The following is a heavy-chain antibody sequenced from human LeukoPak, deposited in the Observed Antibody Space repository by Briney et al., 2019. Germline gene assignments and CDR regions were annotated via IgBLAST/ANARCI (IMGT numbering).Heavy chain of an antibody. Sequence: SETLFLTCAVYGGSFSGYYWSWIRQPPGKGLEWIGEINHSGSTNYNPSLKSRVTISVDTSKNQFSLKLSSVTAADTAVYYCAREGDYDYVWGSYRPPDYWGQGTLVTVSS. D-gene: IGHD3-16*02. CDR2: INHSGST. CDR1: GGSFSGYY. V-gene: IGHV4-34*01. J-gene: IGHJ4*02. CDR3: AREGDYDYVWGSYRPPDY.